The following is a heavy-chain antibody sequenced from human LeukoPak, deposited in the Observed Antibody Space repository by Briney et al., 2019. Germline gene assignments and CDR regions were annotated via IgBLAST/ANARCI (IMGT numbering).Heavy chain of an antibody. D-gene: IGHD5-12*01. CDR3: AKDRAPSGYESDY. V-gene: IGHV3-23*01. Sequence: GGSLRLSCVASGFTFSNYDMNWVRQAPGKGLEWVSGILNSGESTYYTDSVKGRFTISRDNSKNTLYVQMNSLRAEDTAVYYCAKDRAPSGYESDYWGQGTLVTVSS. J-gene: IGHJ4*02. CDR1: GFTFSNYD. CDR2: ILNSGEST.